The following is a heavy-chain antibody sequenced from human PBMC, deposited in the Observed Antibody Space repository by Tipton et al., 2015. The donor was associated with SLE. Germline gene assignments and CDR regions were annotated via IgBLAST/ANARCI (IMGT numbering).Heavy chain of an antibody. V-gene: IGHV4-39*07. CDR3: ARHYGIMSTPLYYFDY. CDR1: GGSIRSSNFY. CDR2: FYYSGST. Sequence: LRLSCAVSGGSIRSSNFYWGWIRQPPGRGLDWIGSFYYSGSTYYDPSLKSRVTISIDTSKNQFSLKLSSVTAADTAVYYCARHYGIMSTPLYYFDYWGQGTLVTVSS. D-gene: IGHD3-9*01. J-gene: IGHJ4*02.